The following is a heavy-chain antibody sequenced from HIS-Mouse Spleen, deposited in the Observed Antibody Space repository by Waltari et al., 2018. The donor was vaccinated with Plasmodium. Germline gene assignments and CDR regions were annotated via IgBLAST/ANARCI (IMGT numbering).Heavy chain of an antibody. CDR1: GFTFIRYG. CDR2: ISYDGSNK. J-gene: IGHJ4*02. D-gene: IGHD3-16*01. CDR3: AKAQGVINFDY. V-gene: IGHV3-30*18. Sequence: QVQLVESGGGVVRPGRSLSLSCSASGFTFIRYGMHWVRQAPGKGLEWVAVISYDGSNKYYADSVKGRFTISRDNSKNTLYLQMNSLRAEDTAVYYCAKAQGVINFDYWGQGTLVTVSS.